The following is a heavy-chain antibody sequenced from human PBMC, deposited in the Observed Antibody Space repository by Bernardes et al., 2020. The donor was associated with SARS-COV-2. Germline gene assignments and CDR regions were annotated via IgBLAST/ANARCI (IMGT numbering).Heavy chain of an antibody. V-gene: IGHV3-74*01. CDR1: GFTLSSYC. CDR2: INRDGSNT. Sequence: GGSLRLSLAASGFTLSSYCMHWVRQAPGKGLMWVARINRDGSNTRYADSVMGRFTISRDNAKNTLFLQMNSLRVEDTATYYCEVNYYYGMDVWGQGTTVTVSS. J-gene: IGHJ6*02. D-gene: IGHD3-10*01. CDR3: EVNYYYGMDV.